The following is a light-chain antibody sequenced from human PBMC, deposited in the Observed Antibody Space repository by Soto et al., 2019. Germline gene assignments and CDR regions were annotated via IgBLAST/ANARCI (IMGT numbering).Light chain of an antibody. CDR2: DSS. Sequence: VLTQSPATLSVSPGEGATLSCRASQSVGRSLAWYQQKPGQTPRLPMFDSSTRATGIPAKFSGSGSGTEFTLTISSLQSEDFAIFYCQQYDEWPLTFGPGTKVEI. J-gene: IGKJ3*01. CDR3: QQYDEWPLT. V-gene: IGKV3-15*01. CDR1: QSVGRS.